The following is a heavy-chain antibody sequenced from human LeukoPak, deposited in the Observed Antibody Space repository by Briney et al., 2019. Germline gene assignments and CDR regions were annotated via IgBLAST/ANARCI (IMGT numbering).Heavy chain of an antibody. CDR3: AKDKEEDQMVTIRFFDY. CDR1: GFTFSSNY. J-gene: IGHJ4*02. V-gene: IGHV3-53*01. CDR2: IYSGGST. D-gene: IGHD5-24*01. Sequence: GGSLRLSCAASGFTFSSNYMSWVRQAPGKGLEWVSVIYSGGSTYYADSVKGRFTISRDNSKNTLYLQMNSLRAEDTAVYYCAKDKEEDQMVTIRFFDYWGQGTLVTVSS.